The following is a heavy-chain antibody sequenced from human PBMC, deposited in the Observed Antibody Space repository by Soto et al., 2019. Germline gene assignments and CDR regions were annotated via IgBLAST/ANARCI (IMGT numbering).Heavy chain of an antibody. Sequence: GGSLRLSCAASGFTFSSYGMHWVRQAPGKGLEWVAVIWYDGSNKYYADSVKGRFTISRDNSKNTLYLQMNSLRAEDTAVYYCARLFHYYDSSGYSPHLDYWGQGTLVTVSS. CDR3: ARLFHYYDSSGYSPHLDY. J-gene: IGHJ4*02. CDR2: IWYDGSNK. CDR1: GFTFSSYG. V-gene: IGHV3-33*01. D-gene: IGHD3-22*01.